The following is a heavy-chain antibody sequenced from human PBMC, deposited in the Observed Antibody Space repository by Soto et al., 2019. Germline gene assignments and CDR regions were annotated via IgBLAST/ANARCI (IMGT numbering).Heavy chain of an antibody. CDR2: IYYSGST. CDR3: ARREIRSASAFDI. V-gene: IGHV4-39*01. Sequence: SETLSLTCTVSGGSISSSSYYWGWIRQPPGKGLEWIGSIYYSGSTYYNPSLKSRVTISVDTSKNQFSLKLSSVTTADTAVYYCARREIRSASAFDIWGQGTMVTVSS. CDR1: GGSISSSSYY. J-gene: IGHJ3*02. D-gene: IGHD3-3*01.